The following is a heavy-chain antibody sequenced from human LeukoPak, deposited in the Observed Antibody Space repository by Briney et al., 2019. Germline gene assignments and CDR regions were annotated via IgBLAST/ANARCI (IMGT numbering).Heavy chain of an antibody. Sequence: SETLSLTCTVSGGSVTDYYWSWIRQSPGKGLEWLGYIYYTGTSYNPSLKSLVTISADTSKDQFSLKLISVTAADTGVYYCASRKLGNDYWGQGTLVTVSS. V-gene: IGHV4-59*02. J-gene: IGHJ4*02. CDR2: IYYTGT. D-gene: IGHD7-27*01. CDR3: ASRKLGNDY. CDR1: GGSVTDYY.